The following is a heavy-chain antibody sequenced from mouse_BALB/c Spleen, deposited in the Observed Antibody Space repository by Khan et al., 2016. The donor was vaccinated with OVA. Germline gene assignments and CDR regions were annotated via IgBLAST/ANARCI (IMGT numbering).Heavy chain of an antibody. Sequence: QIQLVQSGPELKKPGESVQISCKASGFTFTNYGMNWVKQAPGKGLKWMGWINTYTGEPTFADDFKGRFAFSLATSASTAYLQINSLKNEDTATYCCARVGYNGTMDCWGQGTSVTVSS. D-gene: IGHD2-14*01. CDR2: INTYTGEP. V-gene: IGHV9-3-1*01. CDR3: ARVGYNGTMDC. J-gene: IGHJ4*01. CDR1: GFTFTNYG.